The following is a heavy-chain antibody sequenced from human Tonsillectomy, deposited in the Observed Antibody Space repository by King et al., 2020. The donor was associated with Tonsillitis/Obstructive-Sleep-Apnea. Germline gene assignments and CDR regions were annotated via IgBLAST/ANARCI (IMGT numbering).Heavy chain of an antibody. J-gene: IGHJ4*02. D-gene: IGHD2-8*01. CDR3: AREGSTNGGFDY. CDR2: MNPNSGNT. V-gene: IGHV1-8*01. Sequence: QLVQSGAEVKKPEASEKVSCKAYGYTFTSYDINWVRQATGQGLEWMGWMNPNSGNTGYAQKFQGRVTMTRNTSISTAYMELSSLRSEDTAVYYCAREGSTNGGFDYWGQGTLVTFSS. CDR1: GYTFTSYD.